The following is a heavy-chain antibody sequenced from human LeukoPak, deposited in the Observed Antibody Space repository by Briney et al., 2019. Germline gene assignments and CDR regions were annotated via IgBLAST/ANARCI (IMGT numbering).Heavy chain of an antibody. J-gene: IGHJ4*02. V-gene: IGHV4-59*12. CDR3: ARVRHYYGSGSYQSFDY. D-gene: IGHD3-10*01. Sequence: SETLSLTCTVSGGSISSYYWSWIRQPPGKGLEWIGYINYSGSTNYNPSLKSRVTISVDTSKNQFSLKLSSVTAADTAVYYCARVRHYYGSGSYQSFDYWGQGTLVTVSS. CDR1: GGSISSYY. CDR2: INYSGST.